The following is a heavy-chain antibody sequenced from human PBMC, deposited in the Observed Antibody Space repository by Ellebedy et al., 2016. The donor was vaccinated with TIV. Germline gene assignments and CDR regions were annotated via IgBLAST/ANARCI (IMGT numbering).Heavy chain of an antibody. CDR2: ISYDGGTT. CDR3: ARKSTSGNSGVMDV. Sequence: GESLKISCATSGFTFSTYGMHWVRQAPGKGLEWVAVISYDGGTTYYIDTVKGRFTISRDNSKNTLYLEMNSLRGEDTAVYYCARKSTSGNSGVMDVWGQGTTVTVSS. J-gene: IGHJ6*02. CDR1: GFTFSTYG. D-gene: IGHD3-10*01. V-gene: IGHV3-30*03.